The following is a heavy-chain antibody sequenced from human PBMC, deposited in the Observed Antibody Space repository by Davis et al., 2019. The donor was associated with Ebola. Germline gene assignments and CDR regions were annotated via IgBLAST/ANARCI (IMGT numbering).Heavy chain of an antibody. CDR3: ARELDWFDP. CDR1: GGSISSYY. Sequence: SETLSLTCTVSGGSISSYYWSWIRQPPGKGLEWIGSTFHSGSTNYNPSLKSRVTISVDTSKNQFSLKLSSVTAADTAVYYCARELDWFDPWGQGTLVTVSS. D-gene: IGHD2-2*03. J-gene: IGHJ5*02. V-gene: IGHV4-59*12. CDR2: TFHSGST.